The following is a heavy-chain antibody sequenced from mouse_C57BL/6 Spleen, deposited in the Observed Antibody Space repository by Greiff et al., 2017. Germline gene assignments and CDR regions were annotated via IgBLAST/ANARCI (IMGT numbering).Heavy chain of an antibody. CDR2: IYPGDGDT. J-gene: IGHJ4*01. Sequence: VQLQQSGPELVKPGASVKISCKASGYAFSSSWMNWVKQRPGKGLEWIGRIYPGDGDTNYNGKFKGKATLTADKSSSTAYMQHSSLTSEDSAVYCCAGLGRTYAMDYWGQGTSVTVSS. V-gene: IGHV1-82*01. CDR1: GYAFSSSW. CDR3: AGLGRTYAMDY.